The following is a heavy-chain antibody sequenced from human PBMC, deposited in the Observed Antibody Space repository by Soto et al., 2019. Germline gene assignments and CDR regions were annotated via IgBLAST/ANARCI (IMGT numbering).Heavy chain of an antibody. V-gene: IGHV3-48*03. J-gene: IGHJ5*02. Sequence: GGSLRLSCAASGFTFSSYEMNWVRQAPGKGLEWVSYISSSGSTIYYADSVKGRFTISRDNAKNSLYLQMNSLRAEDTAVYYCARDYYDRSGYYNNWFDPWGQGTLVTVSS. CDR3: ARDYYDRSGYYNNWFDP. CDR1: GFTFSSYE. D-gene: IGHD3-22*01. CDR2: ISSSGSTI.